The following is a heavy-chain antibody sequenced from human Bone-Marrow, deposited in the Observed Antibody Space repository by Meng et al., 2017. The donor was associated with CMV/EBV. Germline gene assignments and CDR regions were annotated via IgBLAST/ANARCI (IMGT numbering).Heavy chain of an antibody. CDR2: IREDGGET. CDR3: APNLGSGY. V-gene: IGHV3-7*01. CDR1: GFTFTSYS. Sequence: GESLKISCAASGFTFTSYSMNWVRQAPGKGLEWVANIREDGGETGYVDSVKGRFTISRDNARNSLYLQMNSLRAEDTAVYYCAPNLGSGYWGQGTLVTVSS. D-gene: IGHD7-27*01. J-gene: IGHJ4*02.